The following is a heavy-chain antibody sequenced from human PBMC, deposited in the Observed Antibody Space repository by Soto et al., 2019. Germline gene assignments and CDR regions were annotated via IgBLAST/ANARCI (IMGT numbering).Heavy chain of an antibody. CDR3: ARERYISSWYPYYYYDGMDV. D-gene: IGHD6-13*01. Sequence: WASVKVSCKASGGTFSSYAISWVRQAPGQGLEWMGGIIPIFGTANYAQKFQGRVTITADESTSTAYMELSSLRSEDTAVYYCARERYISSWYPYYYYDGMDVWGQGTTVTVSS. J-gene: IGHJ6*02. CDR2: IIPIFGTA. V-gene: IGHV1-69*13. CDR1: GGTFSSYA.